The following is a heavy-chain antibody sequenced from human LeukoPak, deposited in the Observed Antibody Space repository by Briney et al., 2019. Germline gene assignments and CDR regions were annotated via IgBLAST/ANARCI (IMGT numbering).Heavy chain of an antibody. CDR1: GFTFSSYE. Sequence: GGSLRLSCAASGFTFSSYEMNWVRQAPGKGLEWVSAISGSGGSTYYADSVKGRFTVSRDNSKNTLYLQMNSLRAEDTAVYYCAKPRPSYSSSWYDHWGQGTLVTVSS. V-gene: IGHV3-23*01. J-gene: IGHJ5*02. D-gene: IGHD6-13*01. CDR2: ISGSGGST. CDR3: AKPRPSYSSSWYDH.